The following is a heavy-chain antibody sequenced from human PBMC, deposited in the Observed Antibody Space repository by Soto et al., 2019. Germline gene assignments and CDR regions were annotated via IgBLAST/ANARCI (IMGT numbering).Heavy chain of an antibody. V-gene: IGHV3-23*01. Sequence: PGGSLRLSCAASGFTFSSYAMSWVRQAPGKGLEWVSAISASAVATNYADPVKGRFTISRDNSKNTLYLQMNSLRAEDTAVYYCVKGRESRGSYRTFDYWGQGAPVTVSS. J-gene: IGHJ4*02. CDR2: ISASAVAT. D-gene: IGHD3-22*01. CDR1: GFTFSSYA. CDR3: VKGRESRGSYRTFDY.